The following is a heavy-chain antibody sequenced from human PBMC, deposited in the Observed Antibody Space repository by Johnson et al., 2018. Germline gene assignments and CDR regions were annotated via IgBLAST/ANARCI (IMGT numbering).Heavy chain of an antibody. CDR3: ARDQHIGVVVAATNGMDV. J-gene: IGHJ6*02. Sequence: VQLVQSGGGLVKPGGSLRLSCAASGFTFSSYWMHWVRQAPGKGLVWVSRINSDGSSPSYADSVKGRFTISRANAKNRLYLQMNSLRGEDTAGYYCARDQHIGVVVAATNGMDVWGQGTTVTGSS. CDR2: INSDGSSP. CDR1: GFTFSSYW. V-gene: IGHV3-74*01. D-gene: IGHD2-15*01.